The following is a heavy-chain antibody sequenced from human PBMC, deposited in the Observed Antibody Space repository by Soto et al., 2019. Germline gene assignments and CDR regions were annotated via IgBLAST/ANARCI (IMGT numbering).Heavy chain of an antibody. V-gene: IGHV3-30-3*01. D-gene: IGHD3-3*01. CDR3: TRDSLHYYDFWSGPPQPDY. CDR2: ISYDGSNK. CDR1: GFTFSAYS. J-gene: IGHJ4*02. Sequence: GGSLRLSCAASGFTFSAYSMHWVRQAPGKGLEWVAVISYDGSNKYYADSVKGRFTISRDNSKNTLFLQMNSLRAEDTAVYYCTRDSLHYYDFWSGPPQPDYWGQGTLVTVSS.